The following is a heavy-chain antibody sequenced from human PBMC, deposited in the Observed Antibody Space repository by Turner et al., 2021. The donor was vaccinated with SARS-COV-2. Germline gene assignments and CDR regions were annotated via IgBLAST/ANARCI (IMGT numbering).Heavy chain of an antibody. CDR2: SGRGGST. J-gene: IGHJ4*02. CDR3: AKGYSPDY. CDR1: GFPLNSDA. V-gene: IGHV3-23*01. D-gene: IGHD4-4*01. Sequence: VQLFESGGGLVQPGGSLRLACAASGFPLNSDAMSWVRQAQGKGLEWVSASGRGGSTYYADSVKGRFTISRDNAKNTLYLQMNSLREEGTAVYYCAKGYSPDYWGQGTLVTVSS.